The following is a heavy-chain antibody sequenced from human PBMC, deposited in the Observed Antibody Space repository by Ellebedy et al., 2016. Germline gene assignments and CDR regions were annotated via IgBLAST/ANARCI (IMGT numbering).Heavy chain of an antibody. CDR3: ARIWFGGVHY. CDR1: GLAVSDSY. D-gene: IGHD3-10*01. V-gene: IGHV3-66*01. CDR2: IYSNGNT. Sequence: AGSLRLSXAVSGLAVSDSYLSWVRQAPGKGLEWVSMIYSNGNTFYADSVRGRFTISRDTSKNMLYLQMSGLRTEDTAVYYCARIWFGGVHYWGQGSLITVSS. J-gene: IGHJ4*02.